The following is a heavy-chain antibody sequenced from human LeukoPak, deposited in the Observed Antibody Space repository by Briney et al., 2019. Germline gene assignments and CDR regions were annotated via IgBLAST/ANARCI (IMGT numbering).Heavy chain of an antibody. CDR2: IWFDGRIK. CDR3: ARAGYCSGGNCYGYYFDS. CDR1: GFTFSNYV. D-gene: IGHD2-15*01. J-gene: IGHJ4*02. V-gene: IGHV3-30*02. Sequence: GGSLRFSCAASGFTFSNYVMDSVRQAPGKGLGCVVFIWFDGRIKYYPDSVKGRFTIARDNSKNTLYLQMNSLRPDDTAVYYCARAGYCSGGNCYGYYFDSWGQGALVTVSS.